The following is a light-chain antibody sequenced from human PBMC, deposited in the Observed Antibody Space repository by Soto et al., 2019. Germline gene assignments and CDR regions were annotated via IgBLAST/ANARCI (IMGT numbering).Light chain of an antibody. Sequence: QPVLTQPPSASGTPGQRVTISCSGSSSNIGSNTVTWYHHLPGTAPKVLIYTNDQRPSGVPDRFSGSKSGTSASLAISGLQSEDEAEYYCAAWDDSLNAPAFGGGTKVTVL. CDR1: SSNIGSNT. CDR3: AAWDDSLNAPA. V-gene: IGLV1-44*01. CDR2: TND. J-gene: IGLJ3*02.